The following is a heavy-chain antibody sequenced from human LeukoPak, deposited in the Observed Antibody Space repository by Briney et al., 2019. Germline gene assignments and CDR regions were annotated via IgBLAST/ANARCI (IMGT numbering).Heavy chain of an antibody. CDR1: GFTFSSYA. Sequence: PGGSLRLSCAASGFTFSSYAMHWVRRAPGKGLEWVAVISYDGSNKYYADSVKGRFTISRDNSKNTLYLQMNSLRAEDTAVYYCARDPNNWFDPWGQGTLVTVSS. V-gene: IGHV3-30-3*01. J-gene: IGHJ5*02. CDR3: ARDPNNWFDP. CDR2: ISYDGSNK.